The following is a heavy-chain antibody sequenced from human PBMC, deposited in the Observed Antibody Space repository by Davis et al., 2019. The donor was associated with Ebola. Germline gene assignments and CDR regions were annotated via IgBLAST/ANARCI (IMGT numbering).Heavy chain of an antibody. CDR3: ARGSHRIQLWFSGWFDP. D-gene: IGHD5-18*01. V-gene: IGHV3-30-3*01. Sequence: GGSLRLSCAASGFTFSSYAMHWVRQAPGKGLEWVAVISYDGSNKYYADSVKGRFTISRDNSKNTLYLQMSSLRAEDTAVYYCARGSHRIQLWFSGWFDPWGQGTLVTVSS. J-gene: IGHJ5*02. CDR1: GFTFSSYA. CDR2: ISYDGSNK.